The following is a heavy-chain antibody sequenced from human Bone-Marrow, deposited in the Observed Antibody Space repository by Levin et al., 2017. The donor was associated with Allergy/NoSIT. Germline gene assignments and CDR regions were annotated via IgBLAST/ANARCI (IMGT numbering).Heavy chain of an antibody. CDR3: ARGSLGRQLPTDFYYYGMDV. CDR1: GFTFSSYS. J-gene: IGHJ6*02. V-gene: IGHV3-48*04. D-gene: IGHD2-2*01. Sequence: GGSLRLSCAASGFTFSSYSMNWVRQAPGKGLEWVSYISSSSSTIYYADSVKGRFTISRDNAKNSLYLQMNSLRAEDTAVYYCARGSLGRQLPTDFYYYGMDVWGQGTTVTVSS. CDR2: ISSSSSTI.